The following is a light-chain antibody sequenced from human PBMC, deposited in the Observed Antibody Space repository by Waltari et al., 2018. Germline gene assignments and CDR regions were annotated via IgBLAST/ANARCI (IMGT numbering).Light chain of an antibody. Sequence: QSVLTQPPSVSGAPGQRVTISCTGSSSNIGAGYDVHWYQQLPGTAPKLPIYGNTSRPSGVPDRFFASKSGTSASLAITGLQAEDEADYYCQSFDSSRVVFGGGTKLTVL. J-gene: IGLJ2*01. CDR1: SSNIGAGYD. CDR2: GNT. V-gene: IGLV1-40*01. CDR3: QSFDSSRVV.